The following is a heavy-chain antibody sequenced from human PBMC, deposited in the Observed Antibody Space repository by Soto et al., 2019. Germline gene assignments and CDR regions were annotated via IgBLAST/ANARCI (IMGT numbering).Heavy chain of an antibody. V-gene: IGHV3-21*01. D-gene: IGHD2-2*01. CDR1: GFTFSSYS. CDR2: ISSSSSYI. Sequence: GGSLRLSCAASGFTFSSYSMNWVRQAPGKGLEWVSSISSSSSYIYYADSVKGRFTISRDNAKNSLYLQMNSLRAEDTAVYYCARYDDLPAAHDYWGQGTLVTVSS. J-gene: IGHJ4*02. CDR3: ARYDDLPAAHDY.